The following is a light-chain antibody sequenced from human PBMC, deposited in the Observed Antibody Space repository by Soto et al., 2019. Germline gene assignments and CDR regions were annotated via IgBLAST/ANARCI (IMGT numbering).Light chain of an antibody. J-gene: IGLJ2*01. Sequence: QSVLTQPPSVSGAPGQRVTLSCTGSSSNIGAGYDVHWYQQLPGTAPKLLVYGYNNRPSGVPDRFSVSKSGTSASLTITGLQTEDEADYYCQSYDSSLSAWVFGGGTKLTVL. CDR2: GYN. CDR1: SSNIGAGYD. CDR3: QSYDSSLSAWV. V-gene: IGLV1-40*01.